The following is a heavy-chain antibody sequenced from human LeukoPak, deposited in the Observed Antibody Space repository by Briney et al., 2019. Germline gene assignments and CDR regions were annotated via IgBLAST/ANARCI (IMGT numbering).Heavy chain of an antibody. CDR1: GYSISSGYY. J-gene: IGHJ6*03. CDR2: LSHSGSS. V-gene: IGHV4-38-2*02. Sequence: SETLSLTCTVSGYSISSGYYWDWIRQPPGKGLEWIGTLSHSGSSYYNPSLKSRVTISVDTSKNQFSLKLSSVTAADTAVYYCARVGEVIYYMDVWGKGTTVTVSS. CDR3: ARVGEVIYYMDV. D-gene: IGHD3-16*01.